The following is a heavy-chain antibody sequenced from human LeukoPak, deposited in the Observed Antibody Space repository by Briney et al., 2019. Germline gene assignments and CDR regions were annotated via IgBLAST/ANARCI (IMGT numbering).Heavy chain of an antibody. CDR2: VSGSGGIT. J-gene: IGHJ4*02. CDR3: ARDGWFGDVAIDY. V-gene: IGHV3-23*01. D-gene: IGHD3-10*01. CDR1: GFTFNNYA. Sequence: PGGSLRLSCAASGFTFNNYAMTWVRQAPGKGLEWVSHVSGSGGITYYADSVKGRFTIFRDNSKNTLYLQMDSLRAEDTAVYYCARDGWFGDVAIDYWGQGTLVTVSS.